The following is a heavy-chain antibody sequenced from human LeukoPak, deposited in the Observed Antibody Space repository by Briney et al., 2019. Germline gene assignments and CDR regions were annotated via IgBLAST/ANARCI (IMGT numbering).Heavy chain of an antibody. CDR2: ISYSGST. CDR1: GDSVSSDSYY. J-gene: IGHJ4*02. D-gene: IGHD3-22*01. Sequence: SETLSLTCTVSGDSVSSDSYYWSWIRQPPGKGLEWIGYISYSGSTNYNPSLKSRVTILVDTSKNQFSLKLSSVTAADTAVYYYARDSRGYDDSSGYFGYWGQGTLVTVSS. V-gene: IGHV4-61*01. CDR3: ARDSRGYDDSSGYFGY.